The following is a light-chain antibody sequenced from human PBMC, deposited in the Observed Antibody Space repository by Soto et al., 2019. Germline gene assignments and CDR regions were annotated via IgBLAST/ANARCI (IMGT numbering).Light chain of an antibody. J-gene: IGLJ2*01. V-gene: IGLV1-36*01. CDR1: TSNIGSHA. Sequence: QSVLTQPPSVSEAPSQTVTIYCSGNTSNIGSHAVEWHQHFPGKSPNLLIYFNNLLASGVSDRFSGSKSGASASLAISGLRSEDEAVYFCSSWDGTRKGPVFGGGTKLTVL. CDR3: SSWDGTRKGPV. CDR2: FNN.